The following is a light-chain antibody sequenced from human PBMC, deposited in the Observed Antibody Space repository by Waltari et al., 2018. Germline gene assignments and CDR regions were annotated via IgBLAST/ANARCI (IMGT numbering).Light chain of an antibody. J-gene: IGKJ3*01. CDR1: QDISNY. Sequence: DIQMTQSPSSLSASVGDRVTITCQASQDISNYLNLYQQKPGKAPKLLIYDASNVETGVPSRFSGSGSGTDFTFTISSLQPEDIATYYCQQYDNLPRFGPGTKVDI. CDR3: QQYDNLPR. CDR2: DAS. V-gene: IGKV1-33*01.